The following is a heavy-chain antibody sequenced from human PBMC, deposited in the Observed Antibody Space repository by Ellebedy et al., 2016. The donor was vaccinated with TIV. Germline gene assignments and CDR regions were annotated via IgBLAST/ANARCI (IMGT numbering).Heavy chain of an antibody. CDR3: ARATTTGSYFDY. V-gene: IGHV1-69*13. D-gene: IGHD4-17*01. CDR2: IIPIFGTA. J-gene: IGHJ4*02. CDR1: GGTFSSYA. Sequence: AASVKVSCKASGGTFSSYAISWVRQAPGQGLEWMGGIIPIFGTANYAQKFQGRVTITADESTSTAYMELSSLRSEDTAVYYCARATTTGSYFDYWGQGTLVTVSS.